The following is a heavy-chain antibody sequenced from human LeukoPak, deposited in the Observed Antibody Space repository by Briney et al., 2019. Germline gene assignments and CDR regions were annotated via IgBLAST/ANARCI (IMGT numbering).Heavy chain of an antibody. J-gene: IGHJ4*02. Sequence: SETLSLTCTVSSDSISSGDYYWSWIRQPAGTGLEFIGYINKKGGTFYNPPLKSRVSISIDTSKNQFSLKLTSVTAADTAVYFCAREHKSYGDYPYYFDSWGQGTLVTVSP. D-gene: IGHD4-17*01. CDR2: INKKGGT. CDR3: AREHKSYGDYPYYFDS. V-gene: IGHV4-30-4*01. CDR1: SDSISSGDYY.